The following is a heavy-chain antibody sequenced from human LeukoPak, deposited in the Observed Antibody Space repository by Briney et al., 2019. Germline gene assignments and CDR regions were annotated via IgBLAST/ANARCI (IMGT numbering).Heavy chain of an antibody. J-gene: IGHJ4*02. D-gene: IGHD4/OR15-4a*01. Sequence: GGSLRLSCAASGFTFSSYSMNWVRQAPGKGLEWVSSISSSSSYIYYADSVKGRFTISRDNAKNSLYLQTNSLRAEDTAVYYCARDLLTTDNDYWGQGTLVTVSS. CDR3: ARDLLTTDNDY. CDR2: ISSSSSYI. CDR1: GFTFSSYS. V-gene: IGHV3-21*01.